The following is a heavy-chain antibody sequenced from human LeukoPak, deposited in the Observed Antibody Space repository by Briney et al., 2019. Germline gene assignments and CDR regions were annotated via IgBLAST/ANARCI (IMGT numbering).Heavy chain of an antibody. Sequence: GGSLRLSCTASGFIFSNQWMTWVRQAPGKGLEWVANIKQDGSERYYLDSVKGRFSISRDNAKNSLYLQMNSLRAEDTAVYYCASQGPAYDIWGQGTMVTVSS. CDR3: ASQGPAYDI. V-gene: IGHV3-7*01. CDR2: IKQDGSER. J-gene: IGHJ3*02. CDR1: GFIFSNQW.